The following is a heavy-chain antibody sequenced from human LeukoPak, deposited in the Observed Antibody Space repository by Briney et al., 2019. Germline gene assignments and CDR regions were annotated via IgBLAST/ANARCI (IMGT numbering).Heavy chain of an antibody. Sequence: PGGSLRLSCAASGFTFINYAMSWVRQAPGKGLEWVSGVSGDGGVSTYYVDSVKGRFTISRDNSKNTLYLQMNSLRAEDTAVYYCARVHSANDFWSGYYIDYWGQGTLVTVSS. CDR2: VSGDGGVST. J-gene: IGHJ4*02. CDR3: ARVHSANDFWSGYYIDY. V-gene: IGHV3-23*01. D-gene: IGHD3-3*01. CDR1: GFTFINYA.